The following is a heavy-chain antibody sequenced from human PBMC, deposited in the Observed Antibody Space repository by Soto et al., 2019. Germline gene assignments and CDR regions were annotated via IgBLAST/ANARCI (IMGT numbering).Heavy chain of an antibody. CDR2: IYYSGST. J-gene: IGHJ4*02. Sequence: QLQLQESGPGLVKPSETLSLTCTVSGGSITSSYYWGWIRQPPGKGLEWIGSIYYSGSTYYNPSLKSRVPISVDTSKHPFSLKLSSVTAADTAVYYCATIPATTILTDYWGQGTLVTVSS. CDR1: GGSITSSYY. V-gene: IGHV4-39*01. D-gene: IGHD2-2*02. CDR3: ATIPATTILTDY.